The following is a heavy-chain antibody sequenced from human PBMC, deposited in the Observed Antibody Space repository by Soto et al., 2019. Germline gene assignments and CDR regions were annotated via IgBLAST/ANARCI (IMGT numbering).Heavy chain of an antibody. V-gene: IGHV4-59*01. J-gene: IGHJ4*02. CDR2: IYYSGST. CDR3: ARSDGRY. CDR1: SGSISSYY. Sequence: ETLSLTCTVSSGSISSYYWSWIRQPPGKGLEWIGYIYYSGSTNYNPSLKSRVTISVDTSKNQFSLKLSSVTAADTAVYYCARSDGRYWGQGTLVTVSS.